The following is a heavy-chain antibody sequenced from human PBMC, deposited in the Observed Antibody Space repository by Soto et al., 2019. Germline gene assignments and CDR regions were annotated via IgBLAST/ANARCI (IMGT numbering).Heavy chain of an antibody. CDR2: IIPIFGIK. D-gene: IGHD3-10*01. V-gene: IGHV1-69*01. CDR1: GGTFNTYA. Sequence: QMQLVQSGAEVKERGSSVKISCKTSGGTFNTYALTWVRQAPGQGLEWIGGIIPIFGIKNVAQRFQGRVTINADESLTTADMEMTSLRSDDTAVYYCAKEAGEHWGQGTLVTVSS. CDR3: AKEAGEH. J-gene: IGHJ1*01.